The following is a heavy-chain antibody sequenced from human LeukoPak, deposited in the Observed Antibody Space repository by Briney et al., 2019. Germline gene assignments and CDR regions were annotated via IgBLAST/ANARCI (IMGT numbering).Heavy chain of an antibody. V-gene: IGHV3-23*01. J-gene: IGHJ4*02. CDR1: GFTFSSYG. CDR2: ITGSGGTT. Sequence: PGGSLRLSCAASGFTFSSYGMSWVRQAPGTGPQWVSAITGSGGTTYYADSVKGRFTISRDNSKNTLYLQMNSLRAEDTAVYYCAKIQGYFDSWGQGNLVTVSS. CDR3: AKIQGYFDS.